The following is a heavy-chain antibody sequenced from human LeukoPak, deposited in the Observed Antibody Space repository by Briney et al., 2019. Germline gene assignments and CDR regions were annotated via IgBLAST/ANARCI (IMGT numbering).Heavy chain of an antibody. CDR1: GFAFNTYA. Sequence: GGSLRLSCAASGFAFNTYALSWVRQAPGKGPEGVSGISDTGTRTYYADSVRGRFATSRDNSKSTLFLQMNSLRAEDTAVYYCAKYYFDNRGNYYFFHYGLDVWVQGTTVTVSS. CDR2: ISDTGTRT. J-gene: IGHJ6*02. D-gene: IGHD3-22*01. V-gene: IGHV3-23*01. CDR3: AKYYFDNRGNYYFFHYGLDV.